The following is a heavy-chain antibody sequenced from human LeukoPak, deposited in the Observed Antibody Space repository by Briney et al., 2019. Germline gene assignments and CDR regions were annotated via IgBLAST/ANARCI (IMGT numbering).Heavy chain of an antibody. V-gene: IGHV1-2*02. D-gene: IGHD2-8*01. CDR3: ARESPMTTNYAADV. CDR1: GYTFSGSY. CDR2: INPHTGGA. J-gene: IGHJ3*01. Sequence: GASVKVSCKASGYTFSGSYLHWVRLAPGQGLEWMGWINPHTGGADFAQKFQGRVTMTRDTSISTAYLDLSRLTSDDTALYYCARESPMTTNYAADVWGQGTMVTVSS.